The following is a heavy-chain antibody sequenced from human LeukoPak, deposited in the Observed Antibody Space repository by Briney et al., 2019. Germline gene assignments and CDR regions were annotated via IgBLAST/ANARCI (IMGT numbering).Heavy chain of an antibody. D-gene: IGHD3-22*01. CDR3: ARDSRGTDPWYFDV. CDR2: INPSGST. CDR1: GESISTYS. Sequence: SETLSLTCTVSGFVSGESISTYSWSWFRQPAGKGLEWLGRINPSGSTNYNPSLKSRVTISEDESRNQVSLKLNSVTAADTAVYYCARDSRGTDPWYFDVWGRGTLVTVSS. V-gene: IGHV4-4*07. J-gene: IGHJ2*01.